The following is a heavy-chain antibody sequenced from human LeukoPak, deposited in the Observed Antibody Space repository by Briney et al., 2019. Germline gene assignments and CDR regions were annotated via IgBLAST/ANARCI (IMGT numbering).Heavy chain of an antibody. CDR3: ASGAEIAVAATAHYAFDI. Sequence: VASVKVSCKASGYTFTSYYMHWVRQAPGQGLEWMGIINPSGGSTSYAQKFQGRVTMTRDTSTSTVYMELSSLRSEDTAVYYCASGAEIAVAATAHYAFDIWAKGQWSPSLQ. CDR1: GYTFTSYY. CDR2: INPSGGST. V-gene: IGHV1-46*01. J-gene: IGHJ3*02. D-gene: IGHD6-19*01.